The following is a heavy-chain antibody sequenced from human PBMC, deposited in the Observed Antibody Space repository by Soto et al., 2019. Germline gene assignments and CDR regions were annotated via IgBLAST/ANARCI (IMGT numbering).Heavy chain of an antibody. CDR2: ISYSGST. CDR1: GGSISSGGYY. J-gene: IGHJ3*02. Sequence: QVQLQESGPGLVKPSQTLSLTCTVSGGSISSGGYYWSWIRQHPGKGLEWIGYISYSGSTYYKQAIKSRVTTAVDASKNQFSLKLRAVTAADTAVYYWARPHYDYGGPRGALDIWGQGTMVTVSS. CDR3: ARPHYDYGGPRGALDI. D-gene: IGHD4-17*01. V-gene: IGHV4-31*03.